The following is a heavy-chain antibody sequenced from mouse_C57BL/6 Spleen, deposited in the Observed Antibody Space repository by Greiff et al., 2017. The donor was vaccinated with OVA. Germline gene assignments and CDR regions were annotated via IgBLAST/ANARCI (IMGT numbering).Heavy chain of an antibody. CDR3: VREGDYDAMDY. Sequence: EVKLMESGPGLVKPSQSLSLTCSVTGYSITSGYYWNWIRQFPGNKLEWMGYISYDGSNNYNPSLKNRISITRDTSKNQFFLKLNSVTTEDTATYYCVREGDYDAMDYWGQGTSVTVSS. CDR2: ISYDGSN. V-gene: IGHV3-6*01. J-gene: IGHJ4*01. CDR1: GYSITSGYY.